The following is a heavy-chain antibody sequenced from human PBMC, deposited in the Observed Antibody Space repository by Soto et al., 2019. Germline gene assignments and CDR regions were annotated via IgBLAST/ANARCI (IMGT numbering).Heavy chain of an antibody. D-gene: IGHD3-3*01. CDR2: ISSNSGTL. CDR1: GFTFDDFA. V-gene: IGHV3-9*01. Sequence: EVQLVESGGGLVQPGRSLSLSCAASGFTFDDFAMHWVRQAPGKGLEWVSGISSNSGTLVYADSVKGRFTISRDNAKNSLYLQMNSLRPEDTALYYCAKDGFITNFGVVGGYFDLWGRGTLVTVSS. CDR3: AKDGFITNFGVVGGYFDL. J-gene: IGHJ2*01.